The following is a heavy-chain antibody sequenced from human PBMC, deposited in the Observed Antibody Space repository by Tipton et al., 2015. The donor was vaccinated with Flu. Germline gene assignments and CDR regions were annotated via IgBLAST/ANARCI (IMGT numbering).Heavy chain of an antibody. CDR3: ARGGYNYGYGKNYYYYGMDV. D-gene: IGHD5-18*01. J-gene: IGHJ6*02. Sequence: LSLTCTVSGGSISSGSYYWSWIRQPAGKGLEWIGRIYTSGSTNYNPSLKSRVTISVDTSKNQFSLKLSSVTAADTAVYYCARGGYNYGYGKNYYYYGMDVWGQGTTVTVSS. CDR2: IYTSGST. V-gene: IGHV4-61*02. CDR1: GGSISSGSYY.